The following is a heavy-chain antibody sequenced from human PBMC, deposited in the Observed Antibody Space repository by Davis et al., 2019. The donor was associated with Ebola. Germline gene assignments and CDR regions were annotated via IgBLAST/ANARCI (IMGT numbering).Heavy chain of an antibody. J-gene: IGHJ1*01. Sequence: PGGSLRLSCAASGFTFSSYSMNWVRQAPGKGLEWVSYISSSSSTIYYADSVKGRFTISRDNAKNSLYLQMNSLRDEDTAVYYCAKFRPGYYDFWSGRGAYFQHWGQGTLVTVSS. D-gene: IGHD3-3*01. CDR2: ISSSSSTI. V-gene: IGHV3-48*02. CDR1: GFTFSSYS. CDR3: AKFRPGYYDFWSGRGAYFQH.